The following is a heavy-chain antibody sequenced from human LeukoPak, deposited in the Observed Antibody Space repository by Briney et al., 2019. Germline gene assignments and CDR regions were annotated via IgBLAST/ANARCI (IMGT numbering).Heavy chain of an antibody. Sequence: PSQTLSLTCTVSGGSISSGSYYWSWIRQPAGKGLEWIGRIYTSGSTNYNPSLKSRVTISVDTSKNQFSLKLSSVTAADTAVYYCAREPALDTFDYWGQGTLVTVSS. J-gene: IGHJ4*02. CDR2: IYTSGST. CDR1: GGSISSGSYY. D-gene: IGHD2-2*01. V-gene: IGHV4-61*02. CDR3: AREPALDTFDY.